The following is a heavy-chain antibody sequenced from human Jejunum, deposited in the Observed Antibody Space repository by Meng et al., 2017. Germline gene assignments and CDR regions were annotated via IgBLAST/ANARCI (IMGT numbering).Heavy chain of an antibody. CDR2: ISGGGTT. CDR1: GFTFGTSA. D-gene: IGHD6-19*01. CDR3: ARSISSGWYYFDY. Sequence: GGSLKISCAASGFTFGTSAMTWVRQAPGKGLEWVSTISGGGTTYYAASVKGRFTISRDISKNTVSLQMNSLRAEDTAVYYCARSISSGWYYFDYWGQGTLVTVSS. J-gene: IGHJ4*02. V-gene: IGHV3-23*01.